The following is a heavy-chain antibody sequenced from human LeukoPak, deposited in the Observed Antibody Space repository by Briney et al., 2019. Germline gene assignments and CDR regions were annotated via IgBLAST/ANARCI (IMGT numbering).Heavy chain of an antibody. D-gene: IGHD6-13*01. CDR1: GGTFSSYA. Sequence: ASVKVSCKASGGTFSSYAISWVRQAPGQGLEWVGWMNPDTGNTVYAQKFQGRVTMTWDTSISTAYMELGSLRSEDTAVYYCARDVPSSSWETFDYWGQGTLVTVSS. CDR2: MNPDTGNT. J-gene: IGHJ4*02. V-gene: IGHV1-8*02. CDR3: ARDVPSSSWETFDY.